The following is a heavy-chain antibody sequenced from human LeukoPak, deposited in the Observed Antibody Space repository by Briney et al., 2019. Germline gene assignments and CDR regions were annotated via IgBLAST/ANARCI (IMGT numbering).Heavy chain of an antibody. CDR3: AREGPYYYDSSGLAFDSY. CDR2: ISSSSSYI. D-gene: IGHD3-22*01. CDR1: GFTFSSYS. Sequence: GGSLRLSCAASGFTFSSYSMNWVRQAPGKGLEWVSSISSSSSYIYYADSVKGRFTISRDNAKNSLYLQMNSLRAEDTAVYHCAREGPYYYDSSGLAFDSYWDQGTLVTVSS. J-gene: IGHJ4*02. V-gene: IGHV3-21*01.